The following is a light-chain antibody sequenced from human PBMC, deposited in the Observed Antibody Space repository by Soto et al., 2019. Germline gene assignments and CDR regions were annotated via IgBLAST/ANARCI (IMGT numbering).Light chain of an antibody. V-gene: IGLV2-14*01. CDR3: SSYTGSSTLYV. Sequence: QSALTQPASVSGSPGQSITISCTGTSSDVGGCNYVSWYQQHPGKAPKLIIYDVSNRPSGVSNRFSGSKSGNTASLPISGLQVEDEADYYCSSYTGSSTLYVFGTGTKVTVL. CDR1: SSDVGGCNY. CDR2: DVS. J-gene: IGLJ1*01.